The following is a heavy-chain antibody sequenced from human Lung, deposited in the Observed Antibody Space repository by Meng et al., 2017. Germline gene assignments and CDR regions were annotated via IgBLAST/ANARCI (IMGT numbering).Heavy chain of an antibody. V-gene: IGHV4-34*01. CDR2: INHGGST. J-gene: IGHJ4*02. D-gene: IGHD3-10*01. CDR3: ARERHSTIIRGVIDF. CDR1: GGSMSGSY. Sequence: HLQQCGAGLLRPWENLSLPCSVYGGSMSGSYWSWIRQSPAKGLEWIGKINHGGSTYYNPSLESRVTISVDTPKNQSSLRLTSMTVADTAVYYCARERHSTIIRGVIDFWGQGALVTVSS.